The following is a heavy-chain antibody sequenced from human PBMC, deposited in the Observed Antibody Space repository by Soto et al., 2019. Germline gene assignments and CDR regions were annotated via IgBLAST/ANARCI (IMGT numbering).Heavy chain of an antibody. V-gene: IGHV1-18*01. CDR3: ARFSGLLPSEGNYFDY. J-gene: IGHJ4*02. Sequence: GASVKVSCKASGYTFTSYGISWVRQAPGQGLEWMGWISAYNGNTNYAQKLQGRVTMTTDTSTSTAYMELRSLGSEDTAVFYCARFSGLLPSEGNYFDYWGQGTLVTVSS. CDR2: ISAYNGNT. D-gene: IGHD2-15*01. CDR1: GYTFTSYG.